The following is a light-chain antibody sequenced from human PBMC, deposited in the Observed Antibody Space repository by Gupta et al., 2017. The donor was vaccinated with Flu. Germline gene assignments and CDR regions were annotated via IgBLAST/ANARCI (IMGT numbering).Light chain of an antibody. CDR2: GAS. V-gene: IGKV3-20*01. CDR3: QQYGSSPPWT. CDR1: QSVSSSY. J-gene: IGKJ1*01. Sequence: EIVLTPSPGTLSLSPGERATLSCRDSQSVSSSYLAWYQQKPGQAPRLLIYGASSRATGIPDRFSGSGSGTDFTLTISRLEPEDFAVYYCQQYGSSPPWTFGQGTKVEIK.